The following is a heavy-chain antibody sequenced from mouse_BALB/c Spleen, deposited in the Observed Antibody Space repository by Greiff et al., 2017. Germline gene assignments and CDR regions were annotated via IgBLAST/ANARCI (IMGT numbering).Heavy chain of an antibody. D-gene: IGHD1-1*01. Sequence: QVQLKQSGAELMKPGASVKISCKATGYTFSSYWIEWVKQRPGHGLEWIGEILPGSGSTNYNEKFKGKATFTADTSSNTAYMQLSSLTSEDSAVYYCARPLITTVVATRGFAYWGQGTLVTVSA. V-gene: IGHV1-9*01. CDR1: GYTFSSYW. CDR3: ARPLITTVVATRGFAY. J-gene: IGHJ3*01. CDR2: ILPGSGST.